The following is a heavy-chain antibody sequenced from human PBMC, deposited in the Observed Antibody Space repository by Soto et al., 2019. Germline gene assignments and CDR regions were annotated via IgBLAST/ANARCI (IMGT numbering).Heavy chain of an antibody. CDR3: AREGRGVVVPGGMDV. D-gene: IGHD2-2*01. J-gene: IGHJ6*02. Sequence: GGSLRLSCAASGFTFSSYWMHWVRQAPGEGLVWVSRINSDGSSTSYADSVEGRFTISRDNAKNTLYLQMNSLRVEDTAVYYCAREGRGVVVPGGMDVWGQGTTVTVSS. CDR1: GFTFSSYW. CDR2: INSDGSST. V-gene: IGHV3-74*01.